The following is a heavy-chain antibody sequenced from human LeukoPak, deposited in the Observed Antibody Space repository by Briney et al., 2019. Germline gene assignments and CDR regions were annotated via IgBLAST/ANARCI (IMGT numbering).Heavy chain of an antibody. CDR1: GFTFSDYY. V-gene: IGHV3-11*01. J-gene: IGHJ6*02. Sequence: GGSLRLSCAASGFTFSDYYMSWIRQAPGKGLEWVSYISSSGSTIYYADSVEGRFTISRDNAKNSLYLQMNSLRAEDTAVYYCARDQGPNYYGSGSIQYGMDVWGQGTTVTVSS. CDR2: ISSSGSTI. CDR3: ARDQGPNYYGSGSIQYGMDV. D-gene: IGHD3-10*01.